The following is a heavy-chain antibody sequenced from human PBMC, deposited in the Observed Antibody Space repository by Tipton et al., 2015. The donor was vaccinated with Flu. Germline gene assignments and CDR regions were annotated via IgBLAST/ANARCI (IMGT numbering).Heavy chain of an antibody. CDR3: ARASAPIRGSYQGGAFDV. Sequence: TLSLTCSVSRGSISGYYWNWIRQPPGKGLEWIGYYIYNTATTNYNPSLKSRVTISVDTSKNQFSLKLSSVTAADTAVYYCARASAPIRGSYQGGAFDVWGQGTVVTVSS. D-gene: IGHD1-26*01. CDR2: IYNTATT. CDR1: RGSISGYY. V-gene: IGHV4-59*01. J-gene: IGHJ3*01.